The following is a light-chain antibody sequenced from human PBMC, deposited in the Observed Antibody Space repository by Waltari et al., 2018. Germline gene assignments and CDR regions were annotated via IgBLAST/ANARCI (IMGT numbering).Light chain of an antibody. CDR1: ISNIGSNT. V-gene: IGLV1-44*01. Sequence: QSVLTQPPSASGTPGQRVTISCSGSISNIGSNTVNWYQQRPGTAPKLLIYSNNQRPSGVPDRFSGSKSGTSASLAISGLQSEDEADYYCAAWDDSLNGVVFGGGTKLTVL. CDR3: AAWDDSLNGVV. CDR2: SNN. J-gene: IGLJ2*01.